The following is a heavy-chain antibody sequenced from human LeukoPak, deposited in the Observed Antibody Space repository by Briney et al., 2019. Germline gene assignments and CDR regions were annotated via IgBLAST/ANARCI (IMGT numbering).Heavy chain of an antibody. CDR3: ARDGNDFWSGPPDY. J-gene: IGHJ4*02. D-gene: IGHD3-3*01. Sequence: ASVKVSCKASGYTFTGYYMHWVRQAPGQGLEWMGWINPNSGGTNYAQKFQGWVTMTRDTSISTAYMELSRLRSDDTAVYYCARDGNDFWSGPPDYWGRGTLVTVSS. V-gene: IGHV1-2*04. CDR1: GYTFTGYY. CDR2: INPNSGGT.